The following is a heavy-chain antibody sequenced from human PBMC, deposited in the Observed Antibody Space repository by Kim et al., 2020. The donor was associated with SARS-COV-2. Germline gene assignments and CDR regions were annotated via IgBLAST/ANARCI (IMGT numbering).Heavy chain of an antibody. D-gene: IGHD3-3*01. CDR3: AKEALYDFWSGPTPFDY. V-gene: IGHV3-23*01. CDR1: GFTFSSYA. Sequence: GGSLRLSCAASGFTFSSYAMSWVRQAPGKGLEWVSAISGSGGSTYYADSVKGRFTISRDNSKNTLYLQMNSLRAEDTAVYYCAKEALYDFWSGPTPFDYWGQGTLVTVSS. J-gene: IGHJ4*02. CDR2: ISGSGGST.